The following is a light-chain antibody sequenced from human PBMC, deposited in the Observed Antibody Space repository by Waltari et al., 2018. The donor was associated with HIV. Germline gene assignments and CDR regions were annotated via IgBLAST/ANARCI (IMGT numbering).Light chain of an antibody. J-gene: IGLJ2*01. Sequence: QSALTQPASVSASPGQSITISCTGSSSDAGGYNSVSWYQHYPGKAPKLMIYEVSNRPSGVSNRFSGSKSGNTASLTISGLQAEDEADYYCCSYTSSSTLDVLFGGGTKLTVL. V-gene: IGLV2-14*01. CDR2: EVS. CDR3: CSYTSSSTLDVL. CDR1: SSDAGGYNS.